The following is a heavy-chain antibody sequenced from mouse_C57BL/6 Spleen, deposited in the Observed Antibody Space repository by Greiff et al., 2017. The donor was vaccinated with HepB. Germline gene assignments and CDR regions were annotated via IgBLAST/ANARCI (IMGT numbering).Heavy chain of an antibody. D-gene: IGHD2-4*01. CDR3: ARAGHYDYYVFAY. CDR2: IYPRDGST. Sequence: VQLQQSDAELVKPGASVKISCKVSGYTFTDHTIHWMKQRPEQGLEWIGYIYPRDGSTKYNEKFKGKATLTADKSSSTAYMQLNSLTSEDSAVYLCARAGHYDYYVFAYWGQGTLVTVSA. V-gene: IGHV1-78*01. CDR1: GYTFTDHT. J-gene: IGHJ3*01.